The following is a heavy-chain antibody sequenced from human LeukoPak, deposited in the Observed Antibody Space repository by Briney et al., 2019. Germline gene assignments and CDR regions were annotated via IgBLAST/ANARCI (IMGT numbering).Heavy chain of an antibody. V-gene: IGHV3-30-3*01. CDR3: ARDPDGY. CDR1: GFTLSSYA. Sequence: PGGTLRLSCAASGFTLSSYAMHWVRQAPGKGLEWVAVISYDGSNKYYADSVKGRFTISRDKSKNTLYLQMNSLRAEDTAVYYCARDPDGYWGQGTLVTVSS. D-gene: IGHD5-24*01. CDR2: ISYDGSNK. J-gene: IGHJ4*02.